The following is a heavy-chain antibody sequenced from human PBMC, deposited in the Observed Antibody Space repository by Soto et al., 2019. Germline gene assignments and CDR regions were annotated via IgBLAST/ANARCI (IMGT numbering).Heavy chain of an antibody. CDR3: AHTYETSWRNFGY. Sequence: QITLKESGPTLVKPTQTLTLTCTFSGFSLRTSGVGVGWIRRPPGKALEWLALIYWDNDKRYIPSLRSRLTITKHTSKNQVVLTVANVDPVDTATYYCAHTYETSWRNFGYWAQGILVTVSS. V-gene: IGHV2-5*02. J-gene: IGHJ4*02. CDR1: GFSLRTSGVG. D-gene: IGHD3-22*01. CDR2: IYWDNDK.